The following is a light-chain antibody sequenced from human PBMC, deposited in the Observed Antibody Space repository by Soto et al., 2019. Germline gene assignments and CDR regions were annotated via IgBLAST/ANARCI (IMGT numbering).Light chain of an antibody. V-gene: IGLV2-11*01. J-gene: IGLJ1*01. CDR2: DVS. CDR3: CSYAGSYTHA. CDR1: SSDVGGYNY. Sequence: QSVLTQPRSVSGSPGQSVTISCTGTSSDVGGYNYVSWYQQHPGRAPKVMIYDVSKRPSGVPDRFSGSKSGNTASLTISGLQAEDEADYYCCSYAGSYTHAFGTGTKVTVL.